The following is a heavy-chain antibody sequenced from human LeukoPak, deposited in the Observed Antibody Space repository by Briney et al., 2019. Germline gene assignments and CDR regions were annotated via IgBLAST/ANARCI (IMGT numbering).Heavy chain of an antibody. CDR2: IGDTGDST. CDR3: AKVTHYYGSGSPEF. D-gene: IGHD3-10*01. CDR1: GFTFSTYG. J-gene: IGHJ4*02. V-gene: IGHV3-23*01. Sequence: AGGSLRLSCAASGFTFSTYGMTWVRQAPGKGLEWVSTIGDTGDSTYYADSVKGRFTISRDNSKNTLYLQMNSLRAEDTAVYYCAKVTHYYGSGSPEFWGQGTLVTVSS.